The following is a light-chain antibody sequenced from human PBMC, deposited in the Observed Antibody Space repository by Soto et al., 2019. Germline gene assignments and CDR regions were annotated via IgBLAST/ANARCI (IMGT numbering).Light chain of an antibody. Sequence: DIQMTQSPSTLSASVGDRVTITCRASQSVSGWLAWYRQKPGKAPELLIYSASTLETGVPSWFSGSGSGTEFTLTVSSLQPDDFATYYCQQYETYPLTFGGGTKIDI. CDR3: QQYETYPLT. J-gene: IGKJ4*01. CDR1: QSVSGW. CDR2: SAS. V-gene: IGKV1-5*03.